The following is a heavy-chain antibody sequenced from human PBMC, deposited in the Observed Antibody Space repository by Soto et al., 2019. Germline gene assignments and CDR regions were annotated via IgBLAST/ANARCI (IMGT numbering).Heavy chain of an antibody. D-gene: IGHD3-22*01. J-gene: IGHJ5*02. CDR3: ARGVVVITYRSRLSWFDP. CDR2: IYYSGST. Sequence: QLQLQESGPGLVKPSETLSLTCTVSGGSISSSSYYWGWIRQPPGKGLEWIGSIYYSGSTYYNPSLKSRVTISVDTSKNQFSLKLGSVTAADTAVYYCARGVVVITYRSRLSWFDPWGQGTLVTVSS. V-gene: IGHV4-39*01. CDR1: GGSISSSSYY.